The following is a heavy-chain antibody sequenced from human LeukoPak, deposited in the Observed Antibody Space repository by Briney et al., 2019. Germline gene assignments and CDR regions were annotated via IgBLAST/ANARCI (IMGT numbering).Heavy chain of an antibody. Sequence: SETLSLTCTVSGGSISSYYWSWIRQPPGKGLEWIGYIYYSGSTNYNPSLKSRVTISVDTSKNQFSLKLSSVTAADTAVYYCARVEFSSPYYFDYWGQGTLVTVSS. V-gene: IGHV4-59*12. CDR3: ARVEFSSPYYFDY. D-gene: IGHD6-13*01. CDR2: IYYSGST. CDR1: GGSISSYY. J-gene: IGHJ4*02.